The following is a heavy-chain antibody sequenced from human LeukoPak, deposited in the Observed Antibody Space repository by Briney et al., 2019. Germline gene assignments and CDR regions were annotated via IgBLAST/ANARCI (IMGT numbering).Heavy chain of an antibody. CDR2: VSGSGGST. V-gene: IGHV3-23*01. D-gene: IGHD3-22*01. J-gene: IGHJ4*02. Sequence: GGSLRLSCAASGFSFSIYAMSWVRQAPGKGLEWVSVVSGSGGSTYYADSVKGRFTISRDNSTTTLYLPMNSLTAEDTAVYYCAKDYSSGSYYLDYWGQGTLVTVSS. CDR3: AKDYSSGSYYLDY. CDR1: GFSFSIYA.